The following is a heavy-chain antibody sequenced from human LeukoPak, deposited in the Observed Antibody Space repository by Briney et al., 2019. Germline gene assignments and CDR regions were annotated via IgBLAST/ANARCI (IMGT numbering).Heavy chain of an antibody. V-gene: IGHV3-23*01. D-gene: IGHD2-21*01. CDR1: GFSFSTYS. J-gene: IGHJ4*02. Sequence: GGSLRLSCAASGFSFSTYSMSWVRQTPEKGLEWVSAISDSGGATYYADSVKGRFTISRDNSKNTLYLQMNSLRAEDTAVYYCAKDQGGDYDYWGQGTLVTVSS. CDR3: AKDQGGDYDY. CDR2: ISDSGGAT.